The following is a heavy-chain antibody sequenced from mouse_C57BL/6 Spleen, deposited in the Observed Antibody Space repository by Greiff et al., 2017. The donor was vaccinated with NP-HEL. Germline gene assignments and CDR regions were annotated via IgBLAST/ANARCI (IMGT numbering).Heavy chain of an antibody. D-gene: IGHD2-4*01. V-gene: IGHV1-18*01. CDR2: INPNNGGT. Sequence: EVQLQQSGPELVKPGASVKIPCKASGYTFTDYNMDWVKQSHGKSLEWIGDINPNNGGTIYNQKFKGKATLTVDKSSSTAYMERRSLTSEDTAVYYGARGAREDYDGGLAYWGQGTRVTVSA. J-gene: IGHJ3*01. CDR1: GYTFTDYN. CDR3: ARGAREDYDGGLAY.